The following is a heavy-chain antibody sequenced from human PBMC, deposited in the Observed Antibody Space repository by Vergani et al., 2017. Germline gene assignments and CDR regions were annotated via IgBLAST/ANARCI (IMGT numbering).Heavy chain of an antibody. V-gene: IGHV4-39*01. D-gene: IGHD6-13*01. CDR2: IYYSGST. J-gene: IGHJ3*02. Sequence: QLQLQESGPGLVKPSETLSLTCTVSGGSISSSSYYWGWIRQPPGKGLEWIGSIYYSGSTYYNPSLKSRVTISVDTSKNQFSLKLSSVTAADTAVYYCARLTMYSSTRRAFDIWGQGTTVTVSS. CDR1: GGSISSSSYY. CDR3: ARLTMYSSTRRAFDI.